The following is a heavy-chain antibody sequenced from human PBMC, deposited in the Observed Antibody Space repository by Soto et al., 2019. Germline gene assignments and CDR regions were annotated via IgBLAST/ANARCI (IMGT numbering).Heavy chain of an antibody. J-gene: IGHJ6*02. CDR1: GSPTSCSSCH. V-gene: IGHV4-39*01. CDR3: ARRRALYGSRSDNYYGMDV. CDR2: ISYSRST. D-gene: IGHD3-10*01. Sequence: PSQTLSLTCTLSGSPTSCSSCHLTWLRKPQVKRLEWMRTISYSRSTDYNPSVNSRVTMSGDTSNNQFSLKLSSVTAADTAVYYCARRRALYGSRSDNYYGMDVWGLGTTVTVSS.